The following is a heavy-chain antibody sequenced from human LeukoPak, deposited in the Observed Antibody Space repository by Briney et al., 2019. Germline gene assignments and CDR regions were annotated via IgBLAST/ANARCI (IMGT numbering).Heavy chain of an antibody. CDR1: GFTFSNYG. D-gene: IGHD3-10*01. CDR3: ARGPNYYGSGSYYNGAFDI. CDR2: IRFDGTSK. Sequence: GGSLRLSCAASGFTFSNYGMHWVRQAPGKGLEWVAFIRFDGTSKYYADSVKGRFTISRDNAKNSLYLQMNSLRAEDTALYYCARGPNYYGSGSYYNGAFDIWGQGTMVTVSP. V-gene: IGHV3-30*02. J-gene: IGHJ3*02.